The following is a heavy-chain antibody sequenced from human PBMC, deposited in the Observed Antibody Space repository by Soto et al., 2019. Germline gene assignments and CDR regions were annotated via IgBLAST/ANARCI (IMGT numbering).Heavy chain of an antibody. CDR1: GFTFCTRD. CDR2: IATSSSFT. J-gene: IGHJ4*02. Sequence: EVQLVESGGGLVKPGGSLRLSCAASGFTFCTRDMNWVRQSPGKGLEWVSSIATSSSFTSYSDSVKGRFTVSRDNAKNSLYLQMSSLRAEDTAVYFCARSLDSGWTFDYWGQGTLVTVSS. D-gene: IGHD6-19*01. V-gene: IGHV3-21*01. CDR3: ARSLDSGWTFDY.